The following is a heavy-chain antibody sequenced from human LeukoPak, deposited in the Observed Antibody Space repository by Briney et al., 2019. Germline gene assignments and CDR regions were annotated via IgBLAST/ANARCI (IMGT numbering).Heavy chain of an antibody. CDR1: GFRFSSHW. D-gene: IGHD3-9*01. J-gene: IGHJ5*02. CDR2: VNTDGRTT. CDR3: AMGLGSHPIS. V-gene: IGHV3-74*01. Sequence: GGSLRLSCAASGFRFSSHWMSWVRQAPGKGLVWVSRVNTDGRTTNYADSVRGRFTISRDNAENTQYLQMNSLGAEDTAVYYCAMGLGSHPISXXQGXLVTVSS.